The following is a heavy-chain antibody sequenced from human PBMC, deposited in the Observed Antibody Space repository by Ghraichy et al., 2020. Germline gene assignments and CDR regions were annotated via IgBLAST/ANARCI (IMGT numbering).Heavy chain of an antibody. CDR2: IIPIFGTA. V-gene: IGHV1-69*13. CDR1: GDTFSSYA. D-gene: IGHD1-14*01. Sequence: SVKVSCKASGDTFSSYAISWVRQAPGQGLEWMGGIIPIFGTANYAQKFQGRVTITADESTSTAYMELSSLRSEDTAVYYCARETRVPDALYYYYYMDVWGKPTTVTVSS. J-gene: IGHJ6*03. CDR3: ARETRVPDALYYYYYMDV.